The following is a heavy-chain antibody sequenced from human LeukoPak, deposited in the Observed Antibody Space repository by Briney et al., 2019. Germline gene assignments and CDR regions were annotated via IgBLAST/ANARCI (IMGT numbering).Heavy chain of an antibody. CDR1: GYTFTSYG. D-gene: IGHD1-26*01. V-gene: IGHV1-18*01. Sequence: GASVKVSCKASGYTFTSYGISWVRQAPGQGLEWMGWISAYNGNTNYAQKLQGRVTMTTDTSTSTAYMELRSLRSDDTAVYYCARGPPKWELRKPLGYWGQGTLVTVSS. CDR3: ARGPPKWELRKPLGY. J-gene: IGHJ4*02. CDR2: ISAYNGNT.